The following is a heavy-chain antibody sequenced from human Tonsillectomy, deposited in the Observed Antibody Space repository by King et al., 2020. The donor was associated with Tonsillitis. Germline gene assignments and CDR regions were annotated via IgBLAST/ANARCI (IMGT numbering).Heavy chain of an antibody. CDR3: ARDLSNDYDSSRSYYAAGDAFDI. Sequence: VQLVESGAEVKKPGSSVKVSCKASGGTFSSYAISWVRQAPGQGLEWMGGIIPIFCTTKYAQNSQGRVTTTADETTNTAYMELSSLRSKDTAVYYCARDLSNDYDSSRSYYAAGDAFDIWGRGTMVTVSS. CDR1: GGTFSSYA. J-gene: IGHJ3*02. V-gene: IGHV1-69*01. D-gene: IGHD3-22*01. CDR2: IIPIFCTT.